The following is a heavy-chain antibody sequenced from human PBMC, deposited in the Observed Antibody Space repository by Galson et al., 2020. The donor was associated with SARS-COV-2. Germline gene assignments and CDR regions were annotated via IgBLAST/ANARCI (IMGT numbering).Heavy chain of an antibody. V-gene: IGHV3-33*01. CDR3: ARDLMFGEFTQIY. CDR2: IWYDGSNK. J-gene: IGHJ4*02. Sequence: TGGSLRLSCAASGFTFSSYGMHWVRQAPGKGLEWVAVIWYDGSNKYYADSVKGRFTISRDNSKNTLYLQMNSLRAEDTAVYYCARDLMFGEFTQIYWGQGTLVTVSS. CDR1: GFTFSSYG. D-gene: IGHD3-10*02.